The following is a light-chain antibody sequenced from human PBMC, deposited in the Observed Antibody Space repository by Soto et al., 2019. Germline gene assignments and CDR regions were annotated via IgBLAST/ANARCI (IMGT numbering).Light chain of an antibody. Sequence: DIQMTQSPSSLSASVGDIVTITFRASQDISNYLAWYQQDPGKVPKLLIYAASSLQSGVPSRFSGSGSGTDFTLTISSLQPEDFATYYCQQSYSTPRTFGQGTKVDIK. J-gene: IGKJ1*01. CDR3: QQSYSTPRT. CDR1: QDISNY. CDR2: AAS. V-gene: IGKV1-27*01.